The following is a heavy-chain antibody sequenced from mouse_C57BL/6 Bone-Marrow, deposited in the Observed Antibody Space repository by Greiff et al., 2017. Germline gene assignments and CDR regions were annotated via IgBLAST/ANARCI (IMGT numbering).Heavy chain of an antibody. CDR3: ARLGLVHAMDY. Sequence: EVQLQQSGPVLVKPGASVKMSCKASGYTFTDYYMNWVKQSHGKSLEWIGVINPYNGGTSYNQKFKGKATLTVDKSSSTAYMELNSLTSEDSAVYYCARLGLVHAMDYWGQGTSVTVSS. CDR1: GYTFTDYY. V-gene: IGHV1-19*01. D-gene: IGHD3-3*01. J-gene: IGHJ4*01. CDR2: INPYNGGT.